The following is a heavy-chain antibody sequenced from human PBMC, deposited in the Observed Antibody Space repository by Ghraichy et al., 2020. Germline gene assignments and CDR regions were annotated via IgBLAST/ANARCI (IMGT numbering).Heavy chain of an antibody. J-gene: IGHJ3*02. CDR1: GFTLSSYW. V-gene: IGHV3-7*01. D-gene: IGHD1-14*01. CDR2: IKQDGTVK. CDR3: ARITTWPIDAFDI. Sequence: GGSLRLSCAASGFTLSSYWMTWVRQAPGKGLEWVANIKQDGTVKYYVASVMGRFTISRDNAKNSLYLQMNSLRAEDTAIYYCARITTWPIDAFDIWGQGTLVTVSS.